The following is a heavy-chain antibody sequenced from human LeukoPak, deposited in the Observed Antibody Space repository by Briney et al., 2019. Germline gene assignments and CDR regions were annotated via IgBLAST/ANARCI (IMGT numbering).Heavy chain of an antibody. CDR2: INPNSGGT. Sequence: GASVKVSCKASEYTFTGYYMHWVRQAPGQGLEWMGWINPNSGGTNYAQKFQGRVTMTRDTSISTAYMELSRLRSDDTAVYYCARDDAYYDFWSGSYYYYYYMDVWGKGTTVTVSS. J-gene: IGHJ6*03. D-gene: IGHD3-3*01. V-gene: IGHV1-2*02. CDR1: EYTFTGYY. CDR3: ARDDAYYDFWSGSYYYYYYMDV.